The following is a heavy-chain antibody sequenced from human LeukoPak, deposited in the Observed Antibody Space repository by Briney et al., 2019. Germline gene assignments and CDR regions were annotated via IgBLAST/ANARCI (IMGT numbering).Heavy chain of an antibody. Sequence: PSETLSLTCTVSGGSISSYDWSWIRQPPGKGLEWIGYIYYSGSTNYNPSLKSRVTISVDTSKNQFSLKLTSVTAADTAVYYCARVYQSAEYYFDYWGQGNLVSVSS. V-gene: IGHV4-59*01. J-gene: IGHJ4*02. CDR2: IYYSGST. D-gene: IGHD2-2*01. CDR3: ARVYQSAEYYFDY. CDR1: GGSISSYD.